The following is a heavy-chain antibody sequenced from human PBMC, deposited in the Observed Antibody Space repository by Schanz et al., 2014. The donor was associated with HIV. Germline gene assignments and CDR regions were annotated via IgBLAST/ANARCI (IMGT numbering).Heavy chain of an antibody. V-gene: IGHV1-8*01. J-gene: IGHJ6*02. Sequence: QVQLVQSGTEVAQPGASVKVSCKASGYTFTSYAINWVRQATGQGLEWMGWMNPNSGNTAYAQKFQGRVTMTRNTSIATAYLELTGLRSEDTAVYFCARYPRLIEFGSPQGLDVWGQGTAVTVSS. CDR3: ARYPRLIEFGSPQGLDV. CDR1: GYTFTSYA. D-gene: IGHD6-6*01. CDR2: MNPNSGNT.